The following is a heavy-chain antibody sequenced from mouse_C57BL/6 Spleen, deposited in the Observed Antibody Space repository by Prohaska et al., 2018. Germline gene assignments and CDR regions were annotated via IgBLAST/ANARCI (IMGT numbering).Heavy chain of an antibody. CDR1: GYTFTSYW. V-gene: IGHV1-64*01. J-gene: IGHJ2*01. Sequence: QVQLQQPGAELVKPGASVKLSCKASGYTFTSYWMHWVKQRPGQGLEWIGMIHPNSGSTNYNEKFKSKATLTVDKSSSTAYMQLSSLTSEDSAVYYCARRGSNYVGFDYWGQGTTLTVSS. CDR3: ARRGSNYVGFDY. CDR2: IHPNSGST. D-gene: IGHD2-5*01.